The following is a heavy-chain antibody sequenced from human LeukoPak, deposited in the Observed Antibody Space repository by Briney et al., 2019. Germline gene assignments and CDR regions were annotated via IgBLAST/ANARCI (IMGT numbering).Heavy chain of an antibody. V-gene: IGHV4-39*02. CDR3: ARQYYDSTGYYYFDY. Sequence: SETLSLTCSVSGGSITGSSYYWAWIRQPPGKGLEWIGSMYYSGSTYYNSSLKSRVTISEDTSKNHFSLKLTSVTAADTAVYYCARQYYDSTGYYYFDYWGQGTLVTVSS. CDR2: MYYSGST. CDR1: GGSITGSSYY. D-gene: IGHD3-22*01. J-gene: IGHJ4*02.